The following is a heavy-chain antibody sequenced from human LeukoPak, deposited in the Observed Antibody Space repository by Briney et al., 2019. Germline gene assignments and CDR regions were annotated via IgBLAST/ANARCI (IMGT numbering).Heavy chain of an antibody. CDR1: GGSISSSSYY. Sequence: SETLSLTCTVSGGSISSSSYYWGWIRQPPGKGLEWIGSIYYSGSTYYNPSLKSRVTISVDTSTNHFSLKLSSVTAADTAVYYCASQTETWLDWYFDLWGRGTLVTVSS. D-gene: IGHD1-1*01. CDR2: IYYSGST. CDR3: ASQTETWLDWYFDL. V-gene: IGHV4-39*02. J-gene: IGHJ2*01.